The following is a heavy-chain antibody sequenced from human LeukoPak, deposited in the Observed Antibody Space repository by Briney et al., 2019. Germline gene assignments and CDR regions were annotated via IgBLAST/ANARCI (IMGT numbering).Heavy chain of an antibody. V-gene: IGHV4-34*01. CDR1: GGSFSGYY. CDR3: ARLVVVPAATVLRFDP. J-gene: IGHJ5*02. Sequence: SETLSLTCAVYGGSFSGYYWSWIRQPPGKGLEWIGEITHSGSTNYNPSLKSRVTISVDTSKNQFSLKLSSVTAADTAVYYCARLVVVPAATVLRFDPWGQGTLVTVSS. D-gene: IGHD2-2*01. CDR2: ITHSGST.